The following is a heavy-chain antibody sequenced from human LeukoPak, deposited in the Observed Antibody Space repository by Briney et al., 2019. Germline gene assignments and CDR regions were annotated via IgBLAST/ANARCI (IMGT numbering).Heavy chain of an antibody. Sequence: GGSLRLSCAASGFTFDDYAMHWVRQAPGKGLEWVSGISWNSGSIGYADSVKGRFTISRDNAKNSLYLQMNSLRAEDMALYYCAKGMSSSWYRNIWFDPWGQGTLVTVSS. CDR3: AKGMSSSWYRNIWFDP. CDR2: ISWNSGSI. CDR1: GFTFDDYA. J-gene: IGHJ5*02. V-gene: IGHV3-9*03. D-gene: IGHD6-13*01.